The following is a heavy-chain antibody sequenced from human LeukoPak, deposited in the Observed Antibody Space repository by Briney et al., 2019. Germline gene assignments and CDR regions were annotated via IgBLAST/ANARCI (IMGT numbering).Heavy chain of an antibody. V-gene: IGHV3-7*01. CDR1: GFTFSIYW. CDR3: ARDSAYYYDSSGYYYD. J-gene: IGHJ4*02. CDR2: IKQDGSEK. D-gene: IGHD3-22*01. Sequence: GGSLRLSCAASGFTFSIYWISWVRQAPGKGLEWVANIKQDGSEKYYVDSVKGRFTISRDNAKNSLYLQMNSLRAEDTAVYYCARDSAYYYDSSGYYYDWGQGTLVTVSS.